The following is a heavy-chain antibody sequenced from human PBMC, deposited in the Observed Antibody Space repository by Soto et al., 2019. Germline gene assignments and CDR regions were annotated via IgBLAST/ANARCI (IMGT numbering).Heavy chain of an antibody. CDR2: ASHGGST. J-gene: IGHJ4*02. Sequence: QLQLQESGPGLVKPSETLSLTCTVSGGSITNSSHYWGWIRQPPGEGLEWIASASHGGSTYYNPSLRRRVTISIDTSKNQVSLKLNSVTAADMAMYYCARRFFSYASGRSFDSWGQGTLVTVSS. D-gene: IGHD3-10*01. CDR1: GGSITNSSHY. V-gene: IGHV4-39*01. CDR3: ARRFFSYASGRSFDS.